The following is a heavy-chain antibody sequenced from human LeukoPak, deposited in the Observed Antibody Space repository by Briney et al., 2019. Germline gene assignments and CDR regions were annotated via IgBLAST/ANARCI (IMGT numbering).Heavy chain of an antibody. V-gene: IGHV4-34*01. CDR3: ARNFCSSTSCYIVFDY. D-gene: IGHD2-2*02. CDR2: INHSGST. CDR1: GGSFSGYY. Sequence: SETLSLTCAVYGGSFSGYYWSWIRQPPGKGLEWIGEINHSGSTNYNPPLKSRVTISVDTSKNQFSLKLSSVTAADTAVYYCARNFCSSTSCYIVFDYWGQGTLVTVSS. J-gene: IGHJ4*02.